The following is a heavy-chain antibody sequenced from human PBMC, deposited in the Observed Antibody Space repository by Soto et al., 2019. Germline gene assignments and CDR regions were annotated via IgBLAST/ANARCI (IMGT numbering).Heavy chain of an antibody. Sequence: PSETLSLTCAVSGYSISSGYYWGWIRQPPGKGLEWIGSIYHSGSTYYNPSLKSRVTISVGTSKNQFSLKLSSVTAADTAVYYCARHGDPDYWGQGTLVTVSS. J-gene: IGHJ4*02. CDR3: ARHGDPDY. V-gene: IGHV4-38-2*01. D-gene: IGHD4-17*01. CDR1: GYSISSGYY. CDR2: IYHSGST.